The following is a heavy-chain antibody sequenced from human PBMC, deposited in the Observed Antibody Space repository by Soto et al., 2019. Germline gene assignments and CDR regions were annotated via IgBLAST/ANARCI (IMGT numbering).Heavy chain of an antibody. CDR3: ARDRGYGWLWGMDV. V-gene: IGHV1-18*01. D-gene: IGHD6-19*01. Sequence: GASVKVSCKASCYTFTSYGISWVRQAPGQGLEWMGWISAYNGNTNYAQKLQGRVTMTTDTSTSTAYMELRSLRSDDTAVYYCARDRGYGWLWGMDVWGQGTTVTVSS. CDR1: CYTFTSYG. J-gene: IGHJ6*02. CDR2: ISAYNGNT.